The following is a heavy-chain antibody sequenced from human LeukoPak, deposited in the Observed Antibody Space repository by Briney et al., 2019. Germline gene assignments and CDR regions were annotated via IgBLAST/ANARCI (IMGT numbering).Heavy chain of an antibody. CDR1: GYSFTSYW. Sequence: GESLKISCKGSGYSFTSYWIGWVRQMPGKGLEWMGIIYPGDSDTRYSPSFQGQVTISADKSISTAYLQWSSLKASDTAMYYCARHVASRYFDCPDTPTQTENWFDPWGQGTLVTVSS. D-gene: IGHD3-9*01. CDR3: ARHVASRYFDCPDTPTQTENWFDP. V-gene: IGHV5-51*01. J-gene: IGHJ5*02. CDR2: IYPGDSDT.